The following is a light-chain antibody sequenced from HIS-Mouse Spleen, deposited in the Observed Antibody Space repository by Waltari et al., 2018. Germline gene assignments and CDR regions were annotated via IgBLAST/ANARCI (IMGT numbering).Light chain of an antibody. J-gene: IGLJ2*01. CDR3: CSYAGSFVV. CDR1: SSDVGGYNY. Sequence: QSALTQPRSVSGSPGQSVTISCTGTSSDVGGYNYVSWYQQHPGKAPKLMIYDVSNRPSGVPDRFSGSNSGNTASLTISGLQAEDEADYYCCSYAGSFVVFGGGTKLTVL. V-gene: IGLV2-11*01. CDR2: DVS.